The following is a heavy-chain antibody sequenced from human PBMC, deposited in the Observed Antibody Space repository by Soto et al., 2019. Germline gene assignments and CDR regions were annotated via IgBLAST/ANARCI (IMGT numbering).Heavy chain of an antibody. V-gene: IGHV3-23*01. Sequence: QPGGSLRLSCAASGFTFSRDGMSWVRQAPGKGLEWVSLITDNGGSTYYADSVKGRFTISRDNSKSTLYLQMNSLRAEDTAVYYCAKDVTLTELLWFGELSEHTNWGQGTLVTVSS. J-gene: IGHJ4*02. CDR2: ITDNGGST. CDR3: AKDVTLTELLWFGELSEHTN. CDR1: GFTFSRDG. D-gene: IGHD3-10*01.